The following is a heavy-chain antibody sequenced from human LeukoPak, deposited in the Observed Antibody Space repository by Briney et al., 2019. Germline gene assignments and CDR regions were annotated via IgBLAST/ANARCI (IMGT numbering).Heavy chain of an antibody. CDR3: ARDQDWNYAFDY. CDR1: GFTFSSYE. J-gene: IGHJ4*02. Sequence: GGSLRLSCAASGFTFSSYEMNWVRQAPRKGLEWVSYISSSGSTIYYADSVKGRFTISRDNAKNSLYLQMNSLRAEDTAVYYCARDQDWNYAFDYWGQGTLVTVSS. D-gene: IGHD1-7*01. V-gene: IGHV3-48*03. CDR2: ISSSGSTI.